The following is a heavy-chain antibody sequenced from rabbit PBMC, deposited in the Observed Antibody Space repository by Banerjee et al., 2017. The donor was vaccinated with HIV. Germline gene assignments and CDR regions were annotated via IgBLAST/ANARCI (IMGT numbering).Heavy chain of an antibody. CDR3: ARSHFNSWHAINL. V-gene: IGHV1S45*01. J-gene: IGHJ4*01. CDR1: GFSFSSSYY. D-gene: IGHD6-1*01. Sequence: QEQLVESGGGLVQPEGSLTLTCTASGFSFSSSYYMCWVRQAPGKGLEWIACIAGGSSVTTYYASWAKGRFTISKTSSTTVTLQMTSLTAADTATYFCARSHFNSWHAINLWGPGTLVTVS. CDR2: IAGGSSVTT.